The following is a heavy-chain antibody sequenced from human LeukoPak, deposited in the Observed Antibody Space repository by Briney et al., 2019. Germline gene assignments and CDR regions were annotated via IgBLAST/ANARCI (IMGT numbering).Heavy chain of an antibody. CDR1: GYTFTTSW. J-gene: IGHJ4*02. V-gene: IGHV5-51*01. Sequence: RESLQISCQGLGYTFTTSWIGWVRQLPGKGLEWMAIIYAGNSDTKYSPSFQGQVSISTDRSISTAYLQWSTLQASDTAIYYCAILNHPDGRVYWGQGTLVSVSS. D-gene: IGHD5-24*01. CDR2: IYAGNSDT. CDR3: AILNHPDGRVY.